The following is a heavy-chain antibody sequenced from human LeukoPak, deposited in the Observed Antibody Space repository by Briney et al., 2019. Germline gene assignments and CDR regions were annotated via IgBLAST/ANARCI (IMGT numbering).Heavy chain of an antibody. CDR1: GFTSHDYA. D-gene: IGHD5-18*01. CDR3: AKGGGGGYSYGYGQLDY. Sequence: GGSLRLSCAASGFTSHDYAMYWVRQAPGKGLEWVSLINWNAGSTYYADSAKGRFTISRDNSKNSLYLQMNSLRAEDTAMYYCAKGGGGGYSYGYGQLDYWGQGTLVTVSS. CDR2: INWNAGST. V-gene: IGHV3-43D*04. J-gene: IGHJ4*02.